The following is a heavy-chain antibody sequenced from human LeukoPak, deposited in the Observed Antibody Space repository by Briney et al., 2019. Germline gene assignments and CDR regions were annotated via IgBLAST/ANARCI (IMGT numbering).Heavy chain of an antibody. D-gene: IGHD2-2*01. CDR3: ARGRRPRRAGGYCSSTSCSPLGYYYYYMDV. Sequence: SETLSLTCSVSGGSISRSSYHWSWIRQPPGKGLEWIGEINHSGSTNYNPSLKSRVTISVDTSKNQFSLKLSSVTAADTAVYYCARGRRPRRAGGYCSSTSCSPLGYYYYYMDVWGKGTTVTVSS. CDR1: GGSISRSSYH. CDR2: INHSGST. J-gene: IGHJ6*03. V-gene: IGHV4-39*07.